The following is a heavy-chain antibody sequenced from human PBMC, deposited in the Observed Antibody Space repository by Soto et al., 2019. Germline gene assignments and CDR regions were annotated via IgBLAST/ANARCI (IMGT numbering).Heavy chain of an antibody. CDR2: IYYSGST. D-gene: IGHD2-15*01. J-gene: IGHJ6*02. CDR3: ARIGVYCSGGSCLGYYGMDV. CDR1: GGSISSYY. Sequence: SETLSLTCTVSGGSISSYYWSWIRQPPGKGLEWIGYIYYSGSTNYNPSLKSRVTISVDTSKNQFSLKLSSVTAADTAVYYCARIGVYCSGGSCLGYYGMDVWGQGTTVTVSS. V-gene: IGHV4-59*01.